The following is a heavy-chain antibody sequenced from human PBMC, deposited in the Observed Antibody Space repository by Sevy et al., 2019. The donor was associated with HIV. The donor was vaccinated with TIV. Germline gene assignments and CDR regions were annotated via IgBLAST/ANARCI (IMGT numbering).Heavy chain of an antibody. D-gene: IGHD6-13*01. CDR2: ISTSGSII. V-gene: IGHV3-48*03. CDR3: AREDGSRQYFQY. Sequence: GGSLRLSCAASGFTFSSYEMNWVRQAPGKGLEWVSHISTSGSIIHYEDSVKGRFTISRDNAKNSLYLQINSLRAEDTAVYYCAREDGSRQYFQYWGQGTLVTVSS. J-gene: IGHJ1*01. CDR1: GFTFSSYE.